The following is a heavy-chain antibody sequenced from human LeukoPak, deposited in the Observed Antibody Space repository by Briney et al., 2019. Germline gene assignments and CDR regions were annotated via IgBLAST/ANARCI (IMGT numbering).Heavy chain of an antibody. J-gene: IGHJ4*02. CDR1: GFTFSSYS. Sequence: GGSLRLSCAASGFTFSSYSMNWVRQAPGKGLEWVSSISSSSSYIYYADSVKGRFTISRDNAKNPLYLQMNSLRAEDTAVYYCARDLGSSGWYLVHFDYWGQGTLVTVSS. V-gene: IGHV3-21*01. CDR3: ARDLGSSGWYLVHFDY. CDR2: ISSSSSYI. D-gene: IGHD6-19*01.